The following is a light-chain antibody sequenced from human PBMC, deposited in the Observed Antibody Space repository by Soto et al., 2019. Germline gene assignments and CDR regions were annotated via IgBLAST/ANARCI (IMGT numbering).Light chain of an antibody. CDR3: QQADTFPIT. V-gene: IGKV1D-12*01. J-gene: IGKJ5*01. Sequence: IQLTQTPSSVSASVGDRVTISCQASQGISRSLAWYQQKPGKAPKLLIYAASSLQSGVPSRFSGSGFGTDFTLTISSLQPEDSASYYCQQADTFPITFGEGTRLEIK. CDR2: AAS. CDR1: QGISRS.